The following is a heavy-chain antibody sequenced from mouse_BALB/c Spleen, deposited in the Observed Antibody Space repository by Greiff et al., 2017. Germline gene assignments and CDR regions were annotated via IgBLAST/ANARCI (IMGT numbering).Heavy chain of an antibody. J-gene: IGHJ3*01. Sequence: EVQLQESGTVLARPGASVKMSCKASGYSFTSYWMHWVKQRPGQGLEWIGAIYPGNSDTSYNQKFKGKAKLTAVTSASTAYMELSSLTNEDSAVYYCTSYDYDDWFAYWGQGTLVTVSA. CDR2: IYPGNSDT. D-gene: IGHD2-4*01. CDR1: GYSFTSYW. V-gene: IGHV1-5*01. CDR3: TSYDYDDWFAY.